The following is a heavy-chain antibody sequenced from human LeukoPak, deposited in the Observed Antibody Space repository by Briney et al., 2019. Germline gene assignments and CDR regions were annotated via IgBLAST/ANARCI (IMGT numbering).Heavy chain of an antibody. CDR2: INSDGSST. CDR1: GFTFSSYW. J-gene: IGHJ3*02. D-gene: IGHD3-10*01. Sequence: GGSLRLSCAASGFTFSSYWMHWVRQAPGKGLVWVSRINSDGSSTSYADSVKGRFTIPRDNAKNTLYLQMNSLRAEDTALYYCAKDIAGFGPMVGNDAFDIWGQGTMVTVSS. V-gene: IGHV3-74*01. CDR3: AKDIAGFGPMVGNDAFDI.